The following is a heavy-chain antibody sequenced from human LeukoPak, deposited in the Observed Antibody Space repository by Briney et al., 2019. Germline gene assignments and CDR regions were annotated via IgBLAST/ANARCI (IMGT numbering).Heavy chain of an antibody. V-gene: IGHV3-48*03. J-gene: IGHJ4*02. CDR2: ISSSGSTI. CDR3: AKDDTAAGPFDY. Sequence: GGSLRLSCAAPGFTFSSYEMNWVRQAPGKGLEWVSYISSSGSTIYYADSVKGRFTISRDNDKNSLYLQMNSLRAEDTAVYYCAKDDTAAGPFDYWGQGTLVTVSS. D-gene: IGHD6-13*01. CDR1: GFTFSSYE.